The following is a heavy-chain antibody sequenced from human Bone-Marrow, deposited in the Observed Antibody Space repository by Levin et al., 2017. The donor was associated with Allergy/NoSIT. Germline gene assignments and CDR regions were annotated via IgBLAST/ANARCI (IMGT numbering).Heavy chain of an antibody. D-gene: IGHD6-19*01. J-gene: IGHJ4*02. Sequence: AGGSLRLSCAASGFSFSAYHMHWVRQAPGKGLEWLSYITGSGTIHYADSVKGRFTVSRDNANNSLFLQLNSLRDADTAVYYCARRGMVAGTMDYWGQGTLVIVSS. CDR1: GFSFSAYH. V-gene: IGHV3-69-1*01. CDR2: ITGSGTI. CDR3: ARRGMVAGTMDY.